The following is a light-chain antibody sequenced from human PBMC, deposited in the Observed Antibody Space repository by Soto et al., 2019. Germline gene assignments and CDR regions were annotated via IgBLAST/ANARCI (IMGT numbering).Light chain of an antibody. V-gene: IGKV3-20*01. Sequence: EIVLTQSPGTLSLSPGERATLSCRASQSVSSNYLVWYQQRPCQAPRLLIHGASSRATGIPDRFSGSGSGTDFTLTISRLEPEDFAVYYCQQYGSSPPWTFGQGTKVEI. CDR3: QQYGSSPPWT. J-gene: IGKJ1*01. CDR1: QSVSSNY. CDR2: GAS.